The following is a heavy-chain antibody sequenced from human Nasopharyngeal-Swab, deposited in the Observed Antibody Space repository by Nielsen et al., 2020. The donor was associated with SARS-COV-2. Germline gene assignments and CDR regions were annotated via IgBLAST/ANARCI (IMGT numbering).Heavy chain of an antibody. J-gene: IGHJ4*02. CDR1: GGSISSSSYY. V-gene: IGHV4-39*01. D-gene: IGHD3-3*01. Sequence: SETLSLTCTVSGGSISSSSYYWGWIRQPPGKGLEWIGSIYYSGSTYYNPSLKSRVTISVDTSKNQFSLKLSSVTAADTAVYYCARALTVLRFLEWSPGYFDYWGQGTLVTVSS. CDR2: IYYSGST. CDR3: ARALTVLRFLEWSPGYFDY.